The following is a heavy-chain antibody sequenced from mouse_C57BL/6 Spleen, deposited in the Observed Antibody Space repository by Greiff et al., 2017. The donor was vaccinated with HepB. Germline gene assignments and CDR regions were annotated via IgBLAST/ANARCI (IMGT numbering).Heavy chain of an antibody. Sequence: VQLKESGPELVKPGASVKMSCKASGYTFTDYNMHWVKQSHGKSLEWIGYINPNNGGTSYNQKFKGKATLTVNKSSSTAYMELRSLTSEDSAVYYCAIYYDYAYWGQGTLVTVSA. CDR2: INPNNGGT. CDR3: AIYYDYAY. CDR1: GYTFTDYN. V-gene: IGHV1-22*01. J-gene: IGHJ3*01. D-gene: IGHD2-4*01.